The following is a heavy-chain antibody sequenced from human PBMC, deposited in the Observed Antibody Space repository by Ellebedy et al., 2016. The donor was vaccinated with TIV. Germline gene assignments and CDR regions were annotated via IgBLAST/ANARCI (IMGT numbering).Heavy chain of an antibody. CDR1: GYTFTSYW. CDR2: IYPGDSDT. Sequence: GESLKISXKGSGYTFTSYWIGWVRQMPDKGLEWMGIIYPGDSDTRYSPSFQGQVTISADKSINTAYLQWSSLKASDSAIYYCARHAVRGHNTFGVGNWFNPWGQGTLVTVSS. V-gene: IGHV5-51*01. CDR3: ARHAVRGHNTFGVGNWFNP. D-gene: IGHD1-26*01. J-gene: IGHJ5*02.